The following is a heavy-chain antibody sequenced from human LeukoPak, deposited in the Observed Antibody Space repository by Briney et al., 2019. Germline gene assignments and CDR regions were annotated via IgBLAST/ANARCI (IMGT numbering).Heavy chain of an antibody. V-gene: IGHV5-51*01. D-gene: IGHD3-22*01. CDR1: GYSFTTYW. Sequence: GESLKISCQASGYSFTTYWIGWVRQMPGKGLEWMGFIYPGDSDTTYSPSFQGQVTISADKSLSTAYVQWSSLRASDTAMYYCARLDFRRRQYYDSSGWGHWGPGTLVTVSS. CDR2: IYPGDSDT. CDR3: ARLDFRRRQYYDSSGWGH. J-gene: IGHJ4*02.